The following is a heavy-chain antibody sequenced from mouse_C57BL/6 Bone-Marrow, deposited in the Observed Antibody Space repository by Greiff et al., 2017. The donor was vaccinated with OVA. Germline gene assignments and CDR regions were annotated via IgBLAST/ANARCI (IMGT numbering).Heavy chain of an antibody. D-gene: IGHD2-4*01. Sequence: QVHVKQSGAELVRPGASVKLSCKASGYTFTDYYINWVKQRPGQGLEWIARIYPGSGNTYYNEKFKGKATLTAEKSSSTAYMQLSSLTSEDSAVYFCARSDDYDGGYFDVWGTGTTVTVSS. J-gene: IGHJ1*03. CDR2: IYPGSGNT. CDR1: GYTFTDYY. CDR3: ARSDDYDGGYFDV. V-gene: IGHV1-76*01.